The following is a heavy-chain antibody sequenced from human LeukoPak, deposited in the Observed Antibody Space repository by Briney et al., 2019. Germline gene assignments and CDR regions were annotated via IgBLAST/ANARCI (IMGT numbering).Heavy chain of an antibody. J-gene: IGHJ4*02. V-gene: IGHV3-66*01. CDR3: ARGRSPFDY. CDR1: GFTFDDYG. CDR2: FYSGGTT. Sequence: GGSLRLSCAASGFTFDDYGMSWVRQAPGKGLEWVSVFYSGGTTYYADSVKGRFTISRDNSNNKMFLQMNSLRAEDTAVYYCARGRSPFDYWGQGTLVTVSS.